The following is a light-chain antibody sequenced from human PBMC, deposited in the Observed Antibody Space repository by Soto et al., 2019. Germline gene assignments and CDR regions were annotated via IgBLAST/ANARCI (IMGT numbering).Light chain of an antibody. V-gene: IGLV1-44*01. CDR2: SDN. Sequence: QSALTQPPSASGTPGQKVTISCSGSSSNIGSNTVSWYQQLPGTAPKVLFYSDNQRPSGVPDRFSGSKSGTSASLAISGLQSEDEADYFCAAWDDSLNGLVFGTGTKLTVL. CDR3: AAWDDSLNGLV. CDR1: SSNIGSNT. J-gene: IGLJ1*01.